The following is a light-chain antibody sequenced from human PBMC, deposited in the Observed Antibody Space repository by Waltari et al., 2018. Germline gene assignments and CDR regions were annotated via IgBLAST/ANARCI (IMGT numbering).Light chain of an antibody. CDR2: QDS. J-gene: IGLJ2*01. Sequence: SSELTQDPAVSVALGQTASITCSGDQLGDKYACWYQQKPGQSPVLVIYQDSKRPSGIPERFSGSNSGNTATLTISGTQAMDEADYYCQAWDSSTAVVFGGGTKLTVL. CDR1: QLGDKY. CDR3: QAWDSSTAVV. V-gene: IGLV3-1*01.